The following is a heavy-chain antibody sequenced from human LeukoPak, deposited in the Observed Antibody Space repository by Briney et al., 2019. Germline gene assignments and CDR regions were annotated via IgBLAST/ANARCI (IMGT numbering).Heavy chain of an antibody. V-gene: IGHV1-2*06. CDR3: AREVSDFWSGYYFDY. CDR1: GYTFTGYY. Sequence: ASVKVSCKASGYTFTGYYMHWVRQAPGQGLEWMGRINPNSGGTNYARKFQGRVTMTRDTSISTAYMELSRLRSDDTAVYYCAREVSDFWSGYYFDYWGQGTLVTVSS. J-gene: IGHJ4*02. D-gene: IGHD3-3*01. CDR2: INPNSGGT.